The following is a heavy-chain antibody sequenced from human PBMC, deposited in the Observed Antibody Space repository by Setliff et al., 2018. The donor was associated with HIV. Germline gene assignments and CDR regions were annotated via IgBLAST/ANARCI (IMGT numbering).Heavy chain of an antibody. J-gene: IGHJ6*03. CDR2: VHYTGSS. Sequence: SETLSLTCAATGVAISGSTYYWAWIRQSPGRGLQRIGSVHYTGSSYRNPTLKSRLTISIDTSRNHFSLNLTTATAADTAVYYCAMTLRLFDWGYMDVWGKGTTVTVSS. V-gene: IGHV4-39*02. CDR1: GVAISGSTYY. CDR3: AMTLRLFDWGYMDV. D-gene: IGHD3-9*01.